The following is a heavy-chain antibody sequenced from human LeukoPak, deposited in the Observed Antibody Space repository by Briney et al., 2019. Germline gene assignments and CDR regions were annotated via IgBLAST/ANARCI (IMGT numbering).Heavy chain of an antibody. Sequence: GGSLRLSCAASGFTFDDYAMSWVRQAPGKGLEWVSGINWNGGSTGYADSVKGRFSISRDNAKKSLYLQMNSLRAEDTALYYCGRGYYYYMDVWGKGTTVTVSS. V-gene: IGHV3-20*04. CDR3: GRGYYYYMDV. CDR1: GFTFDDYA. J-gene: IGHJ6*03. CDR2: INWNGGST.